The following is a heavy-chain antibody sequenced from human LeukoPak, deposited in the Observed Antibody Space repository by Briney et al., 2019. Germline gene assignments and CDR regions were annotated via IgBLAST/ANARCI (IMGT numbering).Heavy chain of an antibody. Sequence: ASVKVSCKVSGYTLTELAIHWVRQAPGKGLEWMGGFDPEDVETIYAQKFQGRVTMTEDTYTDTAYMELSSLRSEDTAVYYCATYSGYAAYWGQGTLVCVSS. CDR2: FDPEDVET. J-gene: IGHJ4*02. D-gene: IGHD5-12*01. CDR3: ATYSGYAAY. V-gene: IGHV1-24*01. CDR1: GYTLTELA.